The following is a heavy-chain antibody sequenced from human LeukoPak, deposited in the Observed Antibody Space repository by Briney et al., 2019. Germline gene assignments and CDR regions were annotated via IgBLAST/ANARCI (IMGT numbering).Heavy chain of an antibody. D-gene: IGHD1-26*01. CDR1: GGSISSGSYY. J-gene: IGHJ4*02. CDR2: IYTSGST. CDR3: ASLSYSGSYFTFDY. Sequence: SQTLSLTCTVSGGSISSGSYYWSWIRQPAGKGLEWIGRIYTSGSTNYNPSLKSRVTISVDTSKNQFSLKLSSVTAADTAVYHCASLSYSGSYFTFDYWGQGTLVTVSS. V-gene: IGHV4-61*02.